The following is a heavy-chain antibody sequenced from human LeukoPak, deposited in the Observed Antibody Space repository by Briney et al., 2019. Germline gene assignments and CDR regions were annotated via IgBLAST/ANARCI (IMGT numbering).Heavy chain of an antibody. V-gene: IGHV1-46*01. Sequence: GASVTVSCTASVYTFSAYHMKSVRQAHGQGTEWMGPISPCNGNTNYAPSFRGRVTMTRDTSTSTDYIELTSLASEDTAVYYCGREASGEYFDYWGQGTQVTVSS. CDR1: VYTFSAYH. CDR2: ISPCNGNT. J-gene: IGHJ4*02. CDR3: GREASGEYFDY. D-gene: IGHD3-10*01.